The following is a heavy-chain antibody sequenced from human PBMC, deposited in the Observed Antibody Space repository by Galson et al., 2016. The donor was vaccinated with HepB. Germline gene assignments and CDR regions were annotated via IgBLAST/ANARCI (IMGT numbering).Heavy chain of an antibody. CDR3: AREEGITPGHFDY. J-gene: IGHJ4*02. D-gene: IGHD2-15*01. CDR2: ITAGNGNR. Sequence: SVKVSCKASGYTFTSYAMHWVRQAPGQRLEWMGWITAGNGNRRYSQKFQGRVTITRDTSASTAYMELSSLRSEDTAVYYCAREEGITPGHFDYWGQGTLVTVSS. V-gene: IGHV1-3*01. CDR1: GYTFTSYA.